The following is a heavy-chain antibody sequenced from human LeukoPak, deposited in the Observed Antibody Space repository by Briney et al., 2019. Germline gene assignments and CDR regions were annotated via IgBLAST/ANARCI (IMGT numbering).Heavy chain of an antibody. D-gene: IGHD6-19*01. CDR1: GFTFSSYG. CDR2: IHHDGSNK. J-gene: IGHJ4*02. Sequence: GGSLRLSCAASGFTFSSYGMHWVRQAPGKGLDWVAFIHHDGSNKYYADSVRGRFTISRDNSKNTLYLQMNSLRAEDTAVYYCAKGWRAVAGAFDYWGQGTLVTVSS. V-gene: IGHV3-30*02. CDR3: AKGWRAVAGAFDY.